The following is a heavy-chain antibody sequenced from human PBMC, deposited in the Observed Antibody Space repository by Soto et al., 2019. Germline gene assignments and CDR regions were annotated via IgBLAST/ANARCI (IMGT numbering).Heavy chain of an antibody. V-gene: IGHV1-18*03. Sequence: QVLLVQSGAEVKKPGASVKVACKASGYTFTNYEISWVRQAPGQGLEWLGWISTYNGDRDFAQKVQGRVTMTTDTSTTTAYMELRSLRSDDMAVYYCARSRAGGTWEQYPSFYFDYWGQGALVTVSS. J-gene: IGHJ4*02. D-gene: IGHD1-26*01. CDR3: ARSRAGGTWEQYPSFYFDY. CDR2: ISTYNGDR. CDR1: GYTFTNYE.